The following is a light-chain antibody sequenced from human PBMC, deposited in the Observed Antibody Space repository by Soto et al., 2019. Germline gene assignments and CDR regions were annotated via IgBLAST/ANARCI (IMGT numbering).Light chain of an antibody. CDR3: QQRADWHPYT. J-gene: IGKJ2*01. CDR1: QSISSS. Sequence: EIVLTHSPATLSLSPGERATLSCRASQSISSSLAWYQQKPGQAPRLLIYDSFNRNSGTPARFSGSGSGTDFTLTISSVEPEDFAIYYCQQRADWHPYTFGRGTKLEIK. V-gene: IGKV3-11*01. CDR2: DSF.